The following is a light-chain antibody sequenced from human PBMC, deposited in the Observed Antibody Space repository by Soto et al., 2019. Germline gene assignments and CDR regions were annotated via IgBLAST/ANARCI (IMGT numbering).Light chain of an antibody. Sequence: QSALAQPRSVSGSPGQSVTMSCTGTSSDVGGYNYVSWYQQHPDKAPKLMIYDVSKRPSGVPDRFSGSKSGNTASLTISGLQAEDEADYYCCSYAGTYTNYVFGTGTKVTVL. CDR2: DVS. CDR1: SSDVGGYNY. J-gene: IGLJ1*01. V-gene: IGLV2-11*01. CDR3: CSYAGTYTNYV.